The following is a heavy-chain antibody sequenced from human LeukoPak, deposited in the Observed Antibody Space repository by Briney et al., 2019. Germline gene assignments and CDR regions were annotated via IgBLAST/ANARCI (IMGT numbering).Heavy chain of an antibody. CDR2: ISYHGSNK. J-gene: IGHJ6*02. D-gene: IGHD2-15*01. CDR1: GFTFSSYA. Sequence: GGSLRLSCAASGFTFSSYAMHWVRQAPGKGLEWVAVISYHGSNKYYADSVKGRFTSSRDNSKNTLYLQMNSLRAEDTAVYYCAKGGYCSGRSCPYGMDVWGQGTTVTVSS. V-gene: IGHV3-30-3*01. CDR3: AKGGYCSGRSCPYGMDV.